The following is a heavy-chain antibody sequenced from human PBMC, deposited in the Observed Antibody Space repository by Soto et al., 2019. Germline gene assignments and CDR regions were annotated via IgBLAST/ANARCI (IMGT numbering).Heavy chain of an antibody. Sequence: GGSLRLSCAASGFTFSSYWMHWVRQAPGKGLVWVSRINSDGSSTSYADSVKGRFTISRDNAKNTLYLQMNSLRAEDTAVYYCARVSVVPAAIGAFDIWGQGTMVTVSS. J-gene: IGHJ3*02. V-gene: IGHV3-74*01. CDR1: GFTFSSYW. CDR3: ARVSVVPAAIGAFDI. CDR2: INSDGSST. D-gene: IGHD2-2*01.